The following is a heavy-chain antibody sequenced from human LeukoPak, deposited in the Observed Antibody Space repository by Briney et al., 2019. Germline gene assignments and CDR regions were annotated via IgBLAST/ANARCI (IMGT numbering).Heavy chain of an antibody. V-gene: IGHV3-53*01. CDR2: IYSGGST. J-gene: IGHJ4*02. D-gene: IGHD6-6*01. CDR3: ARGLGAARCPIDY. Sequence: PGGSLRLSCAASGFTVSSNYMSWVRQAPGKGLEWVSVIYSGGSTYYADSVKGRFTISRDNSKNTLYLQMNSLRAEDTAVYYCARGLGAARCPIDYWGQGTLVTVSS. CDR1: GFTVSSNY.